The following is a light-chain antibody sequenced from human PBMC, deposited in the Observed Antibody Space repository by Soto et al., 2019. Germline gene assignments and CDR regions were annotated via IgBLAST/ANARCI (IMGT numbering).Light chain of an antibody. V-gene: IGLV2-14*01. J-gene: IGLJ2*01. CDR3: TSYTTTNTLV. CDR1: SSDVGGYNF. Sequence: QSALTQPASVSGSPGQSITISCTGTSSDVGGYNFVSWYQQHPGKVPKLLIYDVTHRPSGVSNRFSASKSANTASLTISGLQDDDESGYYCTSYTTTNTLVFGGGTKLTVL. CDR2: DVT.